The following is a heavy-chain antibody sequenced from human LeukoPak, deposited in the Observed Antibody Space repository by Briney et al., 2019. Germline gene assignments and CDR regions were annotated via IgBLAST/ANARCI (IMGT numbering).Heavy chain of an antibody. CDR1: GGSIISASHF. CDR3: AMAYSSSWYYFDY. Sequence: PSETLSLTCTISGGSIISASHFWAWIRQPPGKGLEWIGGIYSRGSPSYSPSLKSRVTIAVDTSKNQFSLRLSSVTAADTAVYYCAMAYSSSWYYFDYWGQGTLVTVSS. D-gene: IGHD6-13*01. V-gene: IGHV4-39*07. J-gene: IGHJ4*02. CDR2: IYSRGSP.